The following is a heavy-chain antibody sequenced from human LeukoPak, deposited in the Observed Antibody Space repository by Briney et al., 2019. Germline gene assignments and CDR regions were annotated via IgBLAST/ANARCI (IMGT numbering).Heavy chain of an antibody. Sequence: GASVKVSCKASGGTFSSYAISWVRQAPGQGLEWMGRIIPIFGTASYAQKFQGRVTITTDESTSTAYMELSSLRSEDTAVYYCAREGRYYDSSGYYYYWGQGTLVTVSS. CDR2: IIPIFGTA. D-gene: IGHD3-22*01. CDR1: GGTFSSYA. V-gene: IGHV1-69*05. CDR3: AREGRYYDSSGYYYY. J-gene: IGHJ4*02.